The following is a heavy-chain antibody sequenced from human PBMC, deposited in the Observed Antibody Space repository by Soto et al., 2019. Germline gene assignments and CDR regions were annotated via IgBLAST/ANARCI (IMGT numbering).Heavy chain of an antibody. CDR1: GYTFTNYG. CDR2: ISPYNGKT. D-gene: IGHD2-15*01. J-gene: IGHJ3*02. Sequence: QAQLAQSGAEVKKPGASVNISCKASGYTFTNYGFIWVRQAPGHGLEWVGRISPYNGKTEYAQKFQGRVTMTRDKPTSAAYMELRSLRSDETAVYYCARDIYGGNCCDAFDIWGQGTMVTVSS. V-gene: IGHV1-18*01. CDR3: ARDIYGGNCCDAFDI.